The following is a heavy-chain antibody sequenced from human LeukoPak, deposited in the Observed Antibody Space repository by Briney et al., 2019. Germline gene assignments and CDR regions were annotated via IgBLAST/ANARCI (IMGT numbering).Heavy chain of an antibody. D-gene: IGHD3-16*01. Sequence: GGSLRLSCVASGFTFSAYDMSWVRQAPGKGLEWVSAISGSGGSTYYADSVKGRFTISRDNSKNTLYLQMNSLRAEDTAVYYCAKKGLPTNWFDPWGQGTLVTVSS. V-gene: IGHV3-23*01. J-gene: IGHJ5*02. CDR3: AKKGLPTNWFDP. CDR2: ISGSGGST. CDR1: GFTFSAYD.